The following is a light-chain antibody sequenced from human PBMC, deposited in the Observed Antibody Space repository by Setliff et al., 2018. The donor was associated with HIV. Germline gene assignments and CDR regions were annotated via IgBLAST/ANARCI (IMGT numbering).Light chain of an antibody. J-gene: IGLJ2*01. Sequence: QSALTQPRSVSGSPGQSVTISCTGTSSDVGGYNYVSWYQQHPGKAPKLMIYDVSKRPSGVPDRFSGSKSDNTASLTISGLQAEDEADYYCCSYAGSYTFVFGGGTKVTVL. CDR2: DVS. CDR1: SSDVGGYNY. V-gene: IGLV2-11*01. CDR3: CSYAGSYTFV.